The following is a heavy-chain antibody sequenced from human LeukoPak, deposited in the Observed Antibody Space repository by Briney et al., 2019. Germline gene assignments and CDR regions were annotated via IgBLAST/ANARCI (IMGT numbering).Heavy chain of an antibody. CDR3: ARGRNGFFDY. CDR1: GFTFSTYW. V-gene: IGHV3-74*01. J-gene: IGHJ4*01. D-gene: IGHD5-24*01. CDR2: INSDGGRT. Sequence: PGGSLRLSRAASGFTFSTYWMHWVRPAPGKGVVWLSQINSDGGRTRYADSVKGRLTISRDNAKNTVYLQMNSLNAEDTAIYYCARGRNGFFDYWGHGTVVTVSS.